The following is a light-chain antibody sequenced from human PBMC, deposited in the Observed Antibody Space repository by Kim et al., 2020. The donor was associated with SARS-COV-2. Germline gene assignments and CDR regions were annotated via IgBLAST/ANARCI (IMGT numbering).Light chain of an antibody. V-gene: IGKV1-5*03. Sequence: DIQMTQSPSTLSASVGDRVTITCRASQSISDWLAWYQQKPGKAPKLLIYKASSLESEVPSSFSGSGFGTEFTLTISSLQPDDFATYYCQQYNSYSTFGQGTKVDIK. J-gene: IGKJ1*01. CDR3: QQYNSYST. CDR1: QSISDW. CDR2: KAS.